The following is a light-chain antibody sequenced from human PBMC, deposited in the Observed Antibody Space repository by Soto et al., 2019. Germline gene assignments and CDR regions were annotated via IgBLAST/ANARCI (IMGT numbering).Light chain of an antibody. CDR3: QQNFNTPWT. CDR2: DAS. J-gene: IGKJ1*01. CDR1: QSISTW. V-gene: IGKV1-5*01. Sequence: DIQMTQSPSTLSASVVYRFTITFLASQSISTWLAWYQQKPRKAPKLLIYDASSLESGVPSRFSGSGSGTDFTLTISSLQPEDFAAYYCQQNFNTPWTFGQGTTVDIK.